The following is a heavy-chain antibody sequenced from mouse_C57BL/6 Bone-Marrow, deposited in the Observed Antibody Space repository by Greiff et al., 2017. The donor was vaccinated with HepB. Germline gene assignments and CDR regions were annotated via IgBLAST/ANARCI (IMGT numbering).Heavy chain of an antibody. Sequence: EVKLMESGGGLVKPGGSLKLSCAASGFTFSSYAMSWVRQTPEKRLEWVATISDGGSYTYYPDNVKGRFTISRDNAKNNLYLQMSHLKSEDTAMYYCARVRGLYFDVWGTGTTVTVSS. CDR3: ARVRGLYFDV. J-gene: IGHJ1*03. V-gene: IGHV5-4*03. CDR1: GFTFSSYA. D-gene: IGHD3-3*01. CDR2: ISDGGSYT.